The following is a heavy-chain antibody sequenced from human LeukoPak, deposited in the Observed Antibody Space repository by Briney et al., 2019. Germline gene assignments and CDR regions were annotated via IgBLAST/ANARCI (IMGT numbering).Heavy chain of an antibody. CDR3: AGRYGGNSSHDY. D-gene: IGHD4-23*01. J-gene: IGHJ4*02. Sequence: SETLSLTCTVSGGPISSGDYYWSWIRQPPGKGLEWIGYIYYSGSTYYNPSLKSRVTISVDTPKNQFSLKLSSVTAADTAVYYCAGRYGGNSSHDYWGQGTLVTVSS. CDR2: IYYSGST. V-gene: IGHV4-31*03. CDR1: GGPISSGDYY.